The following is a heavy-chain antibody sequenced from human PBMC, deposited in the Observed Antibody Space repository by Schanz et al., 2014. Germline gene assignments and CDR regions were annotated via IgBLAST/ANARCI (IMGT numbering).Heavy chain of an antibody. CDR1: GGSFSGYY. CDR2: IHHSAST. J-gene: IGHJ4*01. Sequence: QVQLQQWGAGLLKPSETLSLTCAVYGGSFSGYYWTWIRQPPGKGLEWIGEIHHSASTNYNPSLKSRVTISMATSKNQCSLKLSSATAADTAVYYCARGEWSTSQFDYWGHGTLVTVSS. D-gene: IGHD2-2*01. CDR3: ARGEWSTSQFDY. V-gene: IGHV4-34*01.